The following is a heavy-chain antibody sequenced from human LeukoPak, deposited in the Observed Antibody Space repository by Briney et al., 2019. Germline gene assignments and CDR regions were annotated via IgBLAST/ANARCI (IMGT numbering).Heavy chain of an antibody. J-gene: IGHJ3*02. CDR3: AKVRCGDDCYSTHDAYDI. CDR1: GFTFSSYG. V-gene: IGHV3-33*06. D-gene: IGHD2-21*02. Sequence: PGRSLRLSCAASGFTFSSYGMHWVRQAPGKGLEWVAVIWYDGSNKYYADSVQGRFTISRDNSKNTLYLQVNSLRAEDTAVYYCAKVRCGDDCYSTHDAYDIWGQGTMVTVSS. CDR2: IWYDGSNK.